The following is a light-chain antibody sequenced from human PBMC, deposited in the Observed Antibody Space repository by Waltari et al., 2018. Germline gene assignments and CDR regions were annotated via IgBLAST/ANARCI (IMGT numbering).Light chain of an antibody. V-gene: IGKV4-1*01. Sequence: DIVMTQSPDSLAVSLGERATINCKSSQSVLYSSDNNNNLAWYQQKPGQPPKLLIYWASTRESGVPDRFSGSGSGTDFTLTISSLQAEDVAVYYCQQYYTAPYSFGQGTKLEIK. CDR3: QQYYTAPYS. CDR2: WAS. J-gene: IGKJ2*03. CDR1: QSVLYSSDNNNN.